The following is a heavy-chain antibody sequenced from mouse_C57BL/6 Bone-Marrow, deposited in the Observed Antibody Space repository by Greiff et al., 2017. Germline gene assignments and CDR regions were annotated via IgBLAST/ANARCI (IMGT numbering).Heavy chain of an antibody. Sequence: EVQLVESGGGLVQPKGSLKLSCAASGFSFNTYAMNWVRQAPGKGLEWVARIRSKSNNYATYYADSVKDRFTISRDDSESMLYLQMNNLKTEDTAMYYCVSLYSNPYYAMDYWGQGTSVTVSS. D-gene: IGHD2-5*01. J-gene: IGHJ4*01. CDR3: VSLYSNPYYAMDY. V-gene: IGHV10-1*01. CDR2: IRSKSNNYAT. CDR1: GFSFNTYA.